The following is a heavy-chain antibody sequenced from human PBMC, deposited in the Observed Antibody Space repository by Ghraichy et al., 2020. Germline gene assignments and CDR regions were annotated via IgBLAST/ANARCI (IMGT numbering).Heavy chain of an antibody. CDR1: GGSISSSSYY. J-gene: IGHJ4*02. D-gene: IGHD6-19*01. V-gene: IGHV4-39*01. CDR2: IYYSGST. CDR3: ARSSGWYGDY. Sequence: SETLSLTCTVSGGSISSSSYYWGWIRQPPGKGLEWIGSIYYSGSTYYNPSLKSRVTISVDTSKNQFSLKLSSVTAADTAVYYCARSSGWYGDYWGQGTLVTVSS.